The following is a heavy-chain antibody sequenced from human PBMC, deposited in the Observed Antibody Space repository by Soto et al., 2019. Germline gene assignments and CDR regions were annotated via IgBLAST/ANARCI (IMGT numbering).Heavy chain of an antibody. CDR2: MYAGGDT. CDR1: GLSFSDNY. CDR3: VSRIPSWVFDY. J-gene: IGHJ4*01. D-gene: IGHD3-16*01. Sequence: GSLRLSCRASGLSFSDNYMGWVRQAPGRGLEWVSVMYAGGDTHYADSVKGRFTISRDKSENTLYLQMNSLRDEDTGVYFCVSRIPSWVFDYWGLGTLVTVSS. V-gene: IGHV3-53*01.